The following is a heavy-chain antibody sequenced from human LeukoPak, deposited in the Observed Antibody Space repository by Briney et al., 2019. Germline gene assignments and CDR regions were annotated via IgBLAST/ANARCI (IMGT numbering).Heavy chain of an antibody. CDR2: IYTSGST. CDR1: GGSISSYY. CDR3: ARDITSVAGHYYYGMDV. V-gene: IGHV4-4*07. D-gene: IGHD3-10*01. Sequence: PSETLSLTCTVSGGSISSYYWSWIRQPAGKGLEWIGRIYTSGSTNYNPSLKSRVTMSVDTSKNQFSLKLSSVTAADTAVYYCARDITSVAGHYYYGMDVWGQGTTVTVSS. J-gene: IGHJ6*02.